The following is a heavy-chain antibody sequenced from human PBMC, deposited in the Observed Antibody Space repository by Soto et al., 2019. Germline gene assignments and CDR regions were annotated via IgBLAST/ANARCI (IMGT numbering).Heavy chain of an antibody. J-gene: IGHJ6*02. V-gene: IGHV3-53*01. CDR1: GFTVSSNY. CDR2: IYSGGST. CDR3: ARVLGFYYYGMDF. Sequence: GGSLRLSCAASGFTVSSNYMSWVRQAPGKGLEWVSVIYSGGSTYYAGSVKGRFTISRDKSKNTLYLQMNSLRAEDTAVYYCARVLGFYYYGMDFWGQGTTVTVSS. D-gene: IGHD3-16*01.